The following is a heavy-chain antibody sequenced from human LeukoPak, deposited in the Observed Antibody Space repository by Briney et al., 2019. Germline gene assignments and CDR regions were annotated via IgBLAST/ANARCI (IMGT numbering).Heavy chain of an antibody. D-gene: IGHD2-2*02. V-gene: IGHV3-30*02. Sequence: GGSLRLSCAASGFTFSSYWMSWVRQAPGKGLEWVAFIRYDGSNKYYADSVKGRFTISRDNSKNTLYLQMNSLRAEDTAVYYCAKSLGYCSSTSCYMEYYGMDVWGQGTTVTVSS. CDR1: GFTFSSYW. CDR3: AKSLGYCSSTSCYMEYYGMDV. CDR2: IRYDGSNK. J-gene: IGHJ6*02.